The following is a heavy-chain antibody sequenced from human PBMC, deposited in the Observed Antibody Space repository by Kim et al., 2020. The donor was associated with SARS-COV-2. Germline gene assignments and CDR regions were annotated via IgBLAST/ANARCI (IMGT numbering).Heavy chain of an antibody. CDR3: ARHAYYYGSGSYYTGGMDG. Sequence: GESLKISCKGSGYSFTSYWIGWVRQMPGKGLEWMGIIYPGDSDTRYSPSFQGQVTISADKSISTAYLQWSSLKASDTAMYYCARHAYYYGSGSYYTGGMDGWGRGTAVTVSS. CDR2: IYPGDSDT. D-gene: IGHD3-10*01. V-gene: IGHV5-51*01. J-gene: IGHJ6*02. CDR1: GYSFTSYW.